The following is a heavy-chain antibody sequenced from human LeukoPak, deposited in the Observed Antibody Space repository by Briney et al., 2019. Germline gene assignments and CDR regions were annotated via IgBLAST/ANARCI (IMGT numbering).Heavy chain of an antibody. CDR2: INPSGGST. CDR3: ARDNDFGTHFDY. Sequence: ASVKVSCKASGYTFTSYYMHWVRQAPGQGLEWMGIINPSGGSTRYAQKFQGRVTMTRDTSTSTVYMELSSLRSEDTAMYYCARDNDFGTHFDYWGQGTLVTVSS. CDR1: GYTFTSYY. J-gene: IGHJ4*02. V-gene: IGHV1-46*01. D-gene: IGHD3-3*01.